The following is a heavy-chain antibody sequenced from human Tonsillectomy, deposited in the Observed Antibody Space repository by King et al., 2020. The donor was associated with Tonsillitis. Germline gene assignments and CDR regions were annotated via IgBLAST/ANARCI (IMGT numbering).Heavy chain of an antibody. D-gene: IGHD5-18*01. CDR2: LSSSSSYI. CDR1: GFTFSSYS. J-gene: IGHJ4*02. V-gene: IGHV3-21*01. CDR3: ARGGYSYGPDY. Sequence: VQLVESGGGLVKPGGSLRLSCAASGFTFSSYSMNWVRQAPGKGLEWVSSLSSSSSYIYSADSVKGRFTISRYNAKNSLYLQMNSLRAEDTAVYYCARGGYSYGPDYWGQGTLVTVSS.